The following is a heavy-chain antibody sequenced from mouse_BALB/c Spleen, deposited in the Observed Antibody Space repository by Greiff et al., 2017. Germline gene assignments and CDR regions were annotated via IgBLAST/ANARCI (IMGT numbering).Heavy chain of an antibody. CDR1: GYTFTDYN. CDR2: INPNNGGT. Sequence: EVKLQQSGPELVKPGASVKIPCKASGYTFTDYNMDWVKQSHGKSLEWIGDINPNNGGTIYNQKFKGKATLTVDKSSSTAYMELRSLTSEDTAVYYCARSVTTVVATRAMDYWGQGTSVTVSS. D-gene: IGHD1-1*01. V-gene: IGHV1-18*01. CDR3: ARSVTTVVATRAMDY. J-gene: IGHJ4*01.